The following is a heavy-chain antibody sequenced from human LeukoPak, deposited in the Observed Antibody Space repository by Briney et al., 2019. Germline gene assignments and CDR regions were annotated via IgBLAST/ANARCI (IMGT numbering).Heavy chain of an antibody. CDR1: GFTFSSNV. CDR2: VSGSGGSI. CDR3: TKRGSEVGETVAPGDY. D-gene: IGHD1-26*01. V-gene: IGHV3-23*01. Sequence: GGSLRLSCAASGFTFSSNVMSWVRQAPGKGLEWVSSVSGSGGSIYYADSVKGRFTSSRDNSKNTLYLQMNSLRVEDTAVYYCTKRGSEVGETVAPGDYWGQGTLVTVSS. J-gene: IGHJ4*02.